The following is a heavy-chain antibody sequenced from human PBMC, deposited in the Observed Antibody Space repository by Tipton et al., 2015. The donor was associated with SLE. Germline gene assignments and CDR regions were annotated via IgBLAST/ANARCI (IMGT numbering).Heavy chain of an antibody. D-gene: IGHD2-15*01. V-gene: IGHV4-34*01. J-gene: IGHJ4*02. CDR2: INHSGST. CDR3: ARGLGGSRYYFDY. Sequence: LRLSCAASGFTFSSYGMHWIRQPPGKGLEWIGEINHSGSTNYNPSLKSRVTISVDTSKNQFSLKLSSVTAADTAVYYCARGLGGSRYYFDYWGQGTLVTVSS. CDR1: GFTFSSYG.